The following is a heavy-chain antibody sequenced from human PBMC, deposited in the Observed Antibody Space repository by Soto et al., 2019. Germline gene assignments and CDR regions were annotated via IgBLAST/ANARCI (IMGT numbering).Heavy chain of an antibody. CDR1: EKTLTELT. D-gene: IGHD1-26*01. V-gene: IGHV1-24*01. Sequence: GASVKVSCKGPEKTLTELTIDWLLQAPGKGLEWMGRSAPEEGEPIYPQKFQGRVSMTEDPSTDTAYMELTSLRSEDTAVYFCAADRKIVGTIGAFDFWGQGTLVTVSS. CDR2: SAPEEGEP. J-gene: IGHJ4*02. CDR3: AADRKIVGTIGAFDF.